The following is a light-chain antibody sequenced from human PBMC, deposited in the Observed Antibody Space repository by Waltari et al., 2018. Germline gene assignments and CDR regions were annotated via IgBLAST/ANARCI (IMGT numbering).Light chain of an antibody. CDR3: QQSFTTPT. V-gene: IGKV1-39*01. CDR2: AAS. CDR1: QTIVRS. Sequence: DIQLTQSPSSLSASVGERVTITCRASQTIVRSLNWYQQQPGKAPKLLIYAASNLQSGVPSRFRVSGSGTDFTLTIASLQPEDFATYYCQQSFTTPTFGGGTTVDIK. J-gene: IGKJ4*01.